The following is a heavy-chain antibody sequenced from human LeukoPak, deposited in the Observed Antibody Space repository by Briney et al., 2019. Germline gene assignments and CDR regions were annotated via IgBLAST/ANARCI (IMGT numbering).Heavy chain of an antibody. Sequence: SATLSLTCAVYGGSFSGYYWSWIRQPPGKGLEWIGEINHSGSTNYNPSLKSRVTISVDTSKNQFSLKLSSVTAADTAVYYCARGSSSWYGDEGWFDPWGQGTLVTVSS. CDR2: INHSGST. J-gene: IGHJ5*02. CDR3: ARGSSSWYGDEGWFDP. D-gene: IGHD6-13*01. V-gene: IGHV4-34*01. CDR1: GGSFSGYY.